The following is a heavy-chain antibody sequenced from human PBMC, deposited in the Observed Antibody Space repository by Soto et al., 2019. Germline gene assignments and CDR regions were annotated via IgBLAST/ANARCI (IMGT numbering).Heavy chain of an antibody. D-gene: IGHD2-2*01. Sequence: SETLSLTCAVYGGSFSGYYWSWIRQPPGKGLEWIGEINHSGSTNYNPSLKSRVTISVDTSKNQFSLKLSSVTAADTAVYYCARGDPICSSTSCSFGFDPWGQGTLVTVSS. J-gene: IGHJ5*02. V-gene: IGHV4-34*01. CDR3: ARGDPICSSTSCSFGFDP. CDR1: GGSFSGYY. CDR2: INHSGST.